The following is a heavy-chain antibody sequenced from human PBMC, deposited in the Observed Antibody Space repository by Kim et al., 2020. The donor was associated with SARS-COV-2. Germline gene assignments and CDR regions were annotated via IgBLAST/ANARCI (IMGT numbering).Heavy chain of an antibody. Sequence: RKGRVTISVDTSKNQFSRKLSSVTAAETAVYYCARGRYYGSGSPLGFDYWGQGTLVTVSS. CDR3: ARGRYYGSGSPLGFDY. D-gene: IGHD3-10*01. V-gene: IGHV4-31*02. J-gene: IGHJ4*02.